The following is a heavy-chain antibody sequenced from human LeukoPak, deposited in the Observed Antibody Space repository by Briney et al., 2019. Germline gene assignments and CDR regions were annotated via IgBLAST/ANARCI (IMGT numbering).Heavy chain of an antibody. D-gene: IGHD2-15*01. Sequence: GGSLRLSCAASGFTLSSYRMNWVRQAPGKGLEWVSYIRSSSSTIYYADSVKGRFTISSDNAKNSLYLQMNTLRDEDTAVYFCAGDSGYAFDTWGQGTMVTVSS. CDR3: AGDSGYAFDT. V-gene: IGHV3-48*02. CDR1: GFTLSSYR. CDR2: IRSSSSTI. J-gene: IGHJ3*02.